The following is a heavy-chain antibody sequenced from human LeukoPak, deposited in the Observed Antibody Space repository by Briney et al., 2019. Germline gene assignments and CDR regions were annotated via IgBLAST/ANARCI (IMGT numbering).Heavy chain of an antibody. CDR2: INHSGST. CDR1: GGSISPYY. J-gene: IGHJ4*02. CDR3: ARGRVYATQVDY. D-gene: IGHD2-8*01. Sequence: SETLSLTCAVSGGSISPYYWMWIRQPPGKGLEWIGEINHSGSTNYNPSLKSRVTISVDTSKNQFSLKLSSVTAADTAVYYCARGRVYATQVDYWGQGTLVTVSS. V-gene: IGHV4-34*01.